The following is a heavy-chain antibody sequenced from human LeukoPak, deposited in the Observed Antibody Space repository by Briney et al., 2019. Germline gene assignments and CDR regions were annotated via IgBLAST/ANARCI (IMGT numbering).Heavy chain of an antibody. CDR2: ICYSGST. CDR3: ASYSSSLEYFHP. D-gene: IGHD6-13*01. CDR1: GGSIRGYY. Sequence: PSETLSLTCTVSGGSIRGYYWSWIRQPPGKGLEWIGYICYSGSTNYNPSLKSRVAISVDTSKNQFSLKLSSVTAADTAVYYCASYSSSLEYFHPWGQGTLVTVSS. J-gene: IGHJ1*01. V-gene: IGHV4-59*01.